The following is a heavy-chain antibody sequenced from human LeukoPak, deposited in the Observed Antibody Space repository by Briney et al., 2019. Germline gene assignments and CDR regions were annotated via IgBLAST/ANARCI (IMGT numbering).Heavy chain of an antibody. CDR3: AKSVSGYSNRGXXY. D-gene: IGHD3-9*01. CDR1: GFTFSSYS. J-gene: IGHJ4*02. V-gene: IGHV3-21*04. CDR2: ISSSSSYI. Sequence: GGSLRLSCAASGFTFSSYSMNWVRQAPGKGLEWVSSISSSSSYIYYADSVKGRFTISRDNSKNTLYLQMNSLRAEDTAVYYCAKSVSGYSNRGXXYWGXGTLVTVSS.